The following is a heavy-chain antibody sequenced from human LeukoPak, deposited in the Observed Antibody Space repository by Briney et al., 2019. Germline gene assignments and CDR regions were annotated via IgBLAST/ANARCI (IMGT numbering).Heavy chain of an antibody. V-gene: IGHV3-23*01. Sequence: GGSLRLSCAASGFNFSSYAMSWVRQAPGKGLEWVSAISGSGGSTYYADSVKGRFTISRDYSKNTLYLQMNSLRAEDTAVYYCAKVEAARPGGHLVGWGQGTLVTVSS. CDR2: ISGSGGST. J-gene: IGHJ4*02. CDR1: GFNFSSYA. CDR3: AKVEAARPGGHLVG. D-gene: IGHD6-6*01.